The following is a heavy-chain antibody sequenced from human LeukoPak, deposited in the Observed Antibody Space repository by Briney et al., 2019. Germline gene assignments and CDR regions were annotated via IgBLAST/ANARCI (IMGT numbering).Heavy chain of an antibody. D-gene: IGHD3-16*02. CDR3: AREEGGLRLGELSLFQPDHIDY. V-gene: IGHV3-21*01. Sequence: GGSLRLSCAASGFTFSSYSMNWVRQAPGKGLEWVSSISSSSSCIYYADSVRGRFTISRDNAKNSLYLQMNSLRAEDTAVYYCAREEGGLRLGELSLFQPDHIDYWGQGTLVTVSS. CDR1: GFTFSSYS. CDR2: ISSSSSCI. J-gene: IGHJ4*02.